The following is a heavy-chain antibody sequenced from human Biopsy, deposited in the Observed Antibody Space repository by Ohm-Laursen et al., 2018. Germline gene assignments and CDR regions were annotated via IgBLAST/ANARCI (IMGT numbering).Heavy chain of an antibody. CDR2: IYSSGRT. Sequence: SDTLSLTCSVSGGSLNNHYWSWIRQSPGKGLEWLAYIYSSGRTNYNPSLKSRIIVSVDTSNNQFSLTLTSVTAADTAVYYCARTPGKAVAGRFLDLWGRGTLVTVSS. CDR1: GGSLNNHY. CDR3: ARTPGKAVAGRFLDL. D-gene: IGHD6-19*01. J-gene: IGHJ2*01. V-gene: IGHV4-4*08.